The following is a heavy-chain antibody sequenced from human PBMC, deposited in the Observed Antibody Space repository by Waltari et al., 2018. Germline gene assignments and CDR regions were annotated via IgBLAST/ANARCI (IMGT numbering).Heavy chain of an antibody. J-gene: IGHJ4*02. CDR2: INAASTFK. CDR3: ARAGWLDF. CDR1: GYTFRSYV. D-gene: IGHD6-19*01. V-gene: IGHV1-3*01. Sequence: QVQLVPSGAEVKKPGPSVKISCKASGYTFRSYVMHWVRQAPGQGLEWMGWINAASTFKRYSATVQGRITITKDTSASTSYMELTRWTYEDTAVYYCARAGWLDFWGQGTLITVTS.